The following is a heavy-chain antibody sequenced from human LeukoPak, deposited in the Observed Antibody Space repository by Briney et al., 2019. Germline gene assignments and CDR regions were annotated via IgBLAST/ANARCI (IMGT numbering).Heavy chain of an antibody. D-gene: IGHD6-6*01. CDR3: ARLTRLSTSPDRYYLDY. CDR1: GDSISSYY. CDR2: IYTSGGT. Sequence: PSETLSLTCTVSGDSISSYYWSWIRQPPGKGLEWIGYIYTSGGTNYIPSLKGRVTISIDTSKNQFSLKRSSVTAADSAVYYCARLTRLSTSPDRYYLDYWGQGTLVTVSS. V-gene: IGHV4-4*08. J-gene: IGHJ4*02.